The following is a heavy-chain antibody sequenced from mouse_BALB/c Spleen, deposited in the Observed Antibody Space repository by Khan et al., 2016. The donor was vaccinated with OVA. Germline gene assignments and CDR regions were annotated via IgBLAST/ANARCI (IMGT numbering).Heavy chain of an antibody. Sequence: EVELVESGPGLVKPSQTVSPTCTVTGISITTGNYRWSWIRHFPGNKLEWIGYLFYSGTTTYNPSLTSRTSITRDTSKNRFFLEMNSLTTEDTATYYCARDGGGFDSYYFDYWGQGTILTVSS. CDR1: GISITTGNYR. CDR2: LFYSGTT. CDR3: ARDGGGFDSYYFDY. J-gene: IGHJ2*01. V-gene: IGHV3-5*02. D-gene: IGHD2-2*01.